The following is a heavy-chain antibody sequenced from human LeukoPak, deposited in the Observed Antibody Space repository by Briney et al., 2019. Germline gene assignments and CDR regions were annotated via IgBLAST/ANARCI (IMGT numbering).Heavy chain of an antibody. CDR3: ARGFVDTAMGYGIDY. Sequence: PGGSLRLSCAASGFTFSNAWMSWVRQAPGKGLEWVSYISSSGSTIYYADSVKGRFTISRDNAKNSLYLQMNSLRAEDTAVYYCARGFVDTAMGYGIDYWGQGALVTVSS. CDR1: GFTFSNAW. D-gene: IGHD5-18*01. CDR2: ISSSGSTI. V-gene: IGHV3-11*01. J-gene: IGHJ4*02.